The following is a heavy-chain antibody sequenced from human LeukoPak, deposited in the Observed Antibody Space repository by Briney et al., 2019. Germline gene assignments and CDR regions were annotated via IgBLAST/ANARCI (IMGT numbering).Heavy chain of an antibody. CDR1: GYSFTSYW. V-gene: IGHV5-51*01. CDR2: IYPGDSDT. CDR3: ARSAHYDIALGWFDP. D-gene: IGHD3-9*01. J-gene: IGHJ5*02. Sequence: GESLKISCKGSGYSFTSYWIGWVRQMPGKGLEWMGIIYPGDSDTRYSPSFQGQVTISADKSISTAYLQWSSLKASDTAMYYCARSAHYDIALGWFDPWGQGTLVTVSS.